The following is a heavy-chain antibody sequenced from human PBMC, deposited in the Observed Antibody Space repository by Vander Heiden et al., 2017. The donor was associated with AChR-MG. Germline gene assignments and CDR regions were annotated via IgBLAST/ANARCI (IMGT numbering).Heavy chain of an antibody. D-gene: IGHD3-3*01. Sequence: QVQLQESGPGLVKPSGTLSLTCVVSGDSFNSTNWWTWVRQIPGKGLEWIGEIYPTGSTNYNPSLKSRVTISIDRPENHFSLILTSMSAADTAVYYCARVRFGPPLITATFDPWGQGIRGTVSS. V-gene: IGHV4-4*02. J-gene: IGHJ5*02. CDR3: ARVRFGPPLITATFDP. CDR2: IYPTGST. CDR1: GDSFNSTNW.